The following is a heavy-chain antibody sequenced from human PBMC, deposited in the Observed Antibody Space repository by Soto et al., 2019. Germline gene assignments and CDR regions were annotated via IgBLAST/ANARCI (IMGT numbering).Heavy chain of an antibody. D-gene: IGHD6-13*01. V-gene: IGHV3-64*01. CDR1: GFTFSSYA. CDR2: ISSNGGST. Sequence: EVQLVESGGGLVQPGGSLRLSCAASGFTFSSYAMHWVRQAPGKRLEYVSAISSNGGSTYYANSVKGRFTISRDNSKNTLYLQMGSLRAEDMAVYYCARDRGRIAAAGTYDAFDIWGQGTMVTVSS. J-gene: IGHJ3*02. CDR3: ARDRGRIAAAGTYDAFDI.